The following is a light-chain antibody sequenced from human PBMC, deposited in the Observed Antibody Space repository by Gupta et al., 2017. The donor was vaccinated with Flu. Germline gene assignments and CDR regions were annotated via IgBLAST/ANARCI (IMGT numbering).Light chain of an antibody. CDR1: QTSSTW. Sequence: DRVTITCRASQTSSTWLAWYQQKPGKAPKLLIYKASTLQSGVPSRFSGSGSGTEFSLTISSLQPDDFATYYCQQYNTYSALTFGGGTRVEI. CDR3: QQYNTYSALT. V-gene: IGKV1-5*03. CDR2: KAS. J-gene: IGKJ4*01.